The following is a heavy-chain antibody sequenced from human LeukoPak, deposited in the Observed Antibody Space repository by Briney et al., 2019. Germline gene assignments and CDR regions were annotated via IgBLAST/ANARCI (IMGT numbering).Heavy chain of an antibody. CDR3: ARGLYGSSWYYLDY. CDR2: TYYRSKWSN. V-gene: IGHV6-1*01. Sequence: SQTLSLTCAISGDSVSNNRAAWHWIRQSPSRGLEWLGWTYYRSKWSNNYAISVKSRITINPDTSKNQFSLQLNSVTPEDTAVYYCARGLYGSSWYYLDYWGQGTLVTVSS. CDR1: GDSVSNNRAA. D-gene: IGHD6-13*01. J-gene: IGHJ4*02.